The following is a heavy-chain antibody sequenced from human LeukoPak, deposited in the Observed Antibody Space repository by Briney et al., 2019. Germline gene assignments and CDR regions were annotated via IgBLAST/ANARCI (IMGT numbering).Heavy chain of an antibody. J-gene: IGHJ4*01. CDR2: ISGSGGST. D-gene: IGHD6-13*01. CDR1: GFTFSSYA. CDR3: NPFKGNSRYPSSYY. V-gene: IGHV3-23*01. Sequence: GGSLRLSCAASGFTFSSYAMSWVRQAPGKGLEWVSAISGSGGSTYYADSVKGRFTISRDNSKNTLYLQMNSLRAEDTAVYFCNPFKGNSRYPSSYYLGQGTLVTVSS.